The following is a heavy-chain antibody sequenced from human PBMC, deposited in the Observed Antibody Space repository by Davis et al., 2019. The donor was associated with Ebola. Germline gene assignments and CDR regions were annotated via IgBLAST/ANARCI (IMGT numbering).Heavy chain of an antibody. CDR1: GFTVSSNY. CDR3: ARTQVPAAIPVGYFQH. Sequence: GGSLRLSCAASGFTVSSNYMSWVRQAPGKGLEWVANIKQDGSEKYYVDSVKGRFTISRDNAKNSLYLQMNSLRAEDTAVYYCARTQVPAAIPVGYFQHWGQGTLVTVSS. D-gene: IGHD2-2*02. V-gene: IGHV3-7*01. CDR2: IKQDGSEK. J-gene: IGHJ1*01.